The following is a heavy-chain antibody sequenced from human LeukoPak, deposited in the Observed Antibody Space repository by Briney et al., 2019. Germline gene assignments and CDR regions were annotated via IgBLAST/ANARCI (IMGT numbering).Heavy chain of an antibody. CDR1: GFTSSSYW. J-gene: IGHJ4*02. V-gene: IGHV3-7*01. CDR2: LKQDGSGSDK. CDR3: ARETLKITVTAGSFDC. D-gene: IGHD4-17*01. Sequence: QPGGSLSLSCAASGFTSSSYWMSWVRQAPGKGLEWVANLKQDGSGSDKCYVDSVKGRFTISRDNTKYSLYLQMDSQRAEDTAVYYCARETLKITVTAGSFDCWAREPWSPSPQ.